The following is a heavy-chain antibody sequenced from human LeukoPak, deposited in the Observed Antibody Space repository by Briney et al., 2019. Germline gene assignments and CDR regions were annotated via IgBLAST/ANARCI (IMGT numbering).Heavy chain of an antibody. D-gene: IGHD6-19*01. Sequence: SETLSLTCTVSGGSISSYYWSWIRQPPGKGLEWIGYIYYSGSTNYNPSLKSQVTISVDTSKNQFSLKLSSVTAADTAVYYCARGGGGWYLDYWGQGTLVTVSS. CDR1: GGSISSYY. CDR2: IYYSGST. V-gene: IGHV4-59*12. J-gene: IGHJ4*02. CDR3: ARGGGGWYLDY.